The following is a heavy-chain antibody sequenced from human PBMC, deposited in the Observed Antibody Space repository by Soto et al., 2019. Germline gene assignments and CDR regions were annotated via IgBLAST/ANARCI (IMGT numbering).Heavy chain of an antibody. CDR3: ARDDPPRTRQLEPNWFDP. Sequence: ASVKVSCKASGYTFTSYYMHWVRQAPGQGLEWMGIINPSGGSTSYAQKFQGRVTMTRDTSTSTVYMELSSLRSEDTAVYYCARDDPPRTRQLEPNWFDPWGQGPLVTVYS. V-gene: IGHV1-46*01. D-gene: IGHD1-1*01. CDR1: GYTFTSYY. CDR2: INPSGGST. J-gene: IGHJ5*02.